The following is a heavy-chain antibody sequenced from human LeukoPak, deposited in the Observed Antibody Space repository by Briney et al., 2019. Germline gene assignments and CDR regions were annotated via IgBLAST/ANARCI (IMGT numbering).Heavy chain of an antibody. D-gene: IGHD5-18*01. J-gene: IGHJ4*02. CDR2: TWYDGSNK. CDR1: GFTFSSYG. CDR3: ARGLFVDTAMDLDY. V-gene: IGHV3-33*01. Sequence: GRSLRLSCAASGFTFSSYGMHWVRQAPGKGLEWVAVTWYDGSNKYYADSVKGRFTISRDNSKNTLYLQMNSLRAEDTAVYYCARGLFVDTAMDLDYWGQGTLVTVSS.